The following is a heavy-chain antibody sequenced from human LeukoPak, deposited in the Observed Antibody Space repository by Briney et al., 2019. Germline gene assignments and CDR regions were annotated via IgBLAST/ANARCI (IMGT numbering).Heavy chain of an antibody. J-gene: IGHJ4*02. CDR2: MSSGSTYI. Sequence: GGTLRLSCAVSGFTFSSCSMNWVCQAPPKGLEWVSSMSSGSTYIYYADSVRGRFTLSRDNAKNSLLLLMNSLRAEDTAVYYCARDRPTGASRVFLVQWGQGTLVTVSS. V-gene: IGHV3-21*01. D-gene: IGHD1-26*01. CDR3: ARDRPTGASRVFLVQ. CDR1: GFTFSSCS.